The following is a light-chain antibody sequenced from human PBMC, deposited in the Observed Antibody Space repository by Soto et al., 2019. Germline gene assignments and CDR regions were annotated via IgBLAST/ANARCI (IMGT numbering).Light chain of an antibody. Sequence: EIVLTQSPATLSLSPGERATLSCRASQSVSSYLAWYQQKPGQAPRLLIYDASNRATGIPVRFSGSGSGTDFTLTISSLGPEDCAVYYCQQRSNWPRAFGQGTRLEI. CDR2: DAS. J-gene: IGKJ5*01. CDR1: QSVSSY. CDR3: QQRSNWPRA. V-gene: IGKV3-11*01.